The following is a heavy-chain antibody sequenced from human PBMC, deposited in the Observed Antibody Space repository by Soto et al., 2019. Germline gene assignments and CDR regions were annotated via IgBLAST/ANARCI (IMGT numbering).Heavy chain of an antibody. J-gene: IGHJ4*02. CDR2: ISWNGGST. D-gene: IGHD3-10*01. CDR3: AKDIDARSGGYFDY. V-gene: IGHV3-43*01. CDR1: GFTFDDYT. Sequence: GGSLRLSCAASGFTFDDYTMHWVRQAPGKGLEWVSLISWNGGSTYYADSVKGRFTISRDNSKNSLFLQMNSLRTEDTALYYCAKDIDARSGGYFDYWGQGTLVTVSS.